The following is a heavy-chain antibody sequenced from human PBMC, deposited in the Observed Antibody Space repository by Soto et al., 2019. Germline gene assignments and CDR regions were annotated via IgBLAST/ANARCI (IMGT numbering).Heavy chain of an antibody. CDR3: AKVGVGVVVPAAYNY. V-gene: IGHV3-23*01. Sequence: GGSLRLSCAASGFTFSSYAMSWVRQAPGKGLEWVSAISGSGGSTYYADSVKGRFTISRDNSKNTLYLQMNSLRAEDTAVYYCAKVGVGVVVPAAYNYWGQGTLVTVSS. D-gene: IGHD2-2*01. CDR1: GFTFSSYA. J-gene: IGHJ4*02. CDR2: ISGSGGST.